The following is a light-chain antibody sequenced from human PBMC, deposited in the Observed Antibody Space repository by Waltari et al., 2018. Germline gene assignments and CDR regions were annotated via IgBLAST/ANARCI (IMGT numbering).Light chain of an antibody. V-gene: IGLV2-14*03. J-gene: IGLJ2*01. CDR3: SSYTSSTTLLLI. CDR2: DVS. Sequence: QPASVSGSPGQSITISCTGTSSDVGGYNYVSWYQKHPGKAPKLLIYDVSNRPSGVSNRFSASKSGNTASLIISGLQAEDEADYYCSSYTSSTTLLLIFGGGTKLTVL. CDR1: SSDVGGYNY.